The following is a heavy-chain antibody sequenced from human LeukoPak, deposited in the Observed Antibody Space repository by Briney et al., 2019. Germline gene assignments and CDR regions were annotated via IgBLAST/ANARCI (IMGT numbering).Heavy chain of an antibody. Sequence: GGSLRLSCAASGFTFSSYSMNWVRQAPGKGLECVSSISSSSSYIYYADSVKGRCTISRDNAKNSLYQQMNSLRAEDTAVYYCARDAGQWLAQYYFDYWGQGTLVSVST. CDR3: ARDAGQWLAQYYFDY. V-gene: IGHV3-21*01. J-gene: IGHJ4*02. CDR2: ISSSSSYI. CDR1: GFTFSSYS. D-gene: IGHD6-19*01.